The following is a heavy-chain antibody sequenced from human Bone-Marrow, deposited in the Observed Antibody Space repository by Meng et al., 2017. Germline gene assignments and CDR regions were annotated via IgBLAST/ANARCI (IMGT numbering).Heavy chain of an antibody. CDR3: SEERSAGVYDY. V-gene: IGHV6-1*01. D-gene: IGHD6-19*01. CDR2: TYYKSRWHY. CDR1: GESVSSNSVS. J-gene: IGHJ4*02. Sequence: SQTLSLTCAISGESVSSNSVSWNWIRQSPSRGLEWLGRTYYKSRWHYEYAVSVNSRITINPDTSKNQFSLQMNSVIPEDTAVYYCSEERSAGVYDYWGQGTLVTVSS.